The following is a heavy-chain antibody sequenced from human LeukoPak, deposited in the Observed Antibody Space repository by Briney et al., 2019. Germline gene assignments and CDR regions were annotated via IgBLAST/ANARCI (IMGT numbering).Heavy chain of an antibody. J-gene: IGHJ4*02. D-gene: IGHD3-22*01. CDR1: GYTFTSYG. V-gene: IGHV1-18*01. CDR2: ISAYNGNT. CDR3: ARDRYYDSSGYYDY. Sequence: ASVKASCKASGYTFTSYGISWVRQAPGQGLEWMGWISAYNGNTNYAQKLQGRVTMTTDTSTSTAYMELRSLRSDDTAVYYCARDRYYDSSGYYDYWGQGTLVTVSS.